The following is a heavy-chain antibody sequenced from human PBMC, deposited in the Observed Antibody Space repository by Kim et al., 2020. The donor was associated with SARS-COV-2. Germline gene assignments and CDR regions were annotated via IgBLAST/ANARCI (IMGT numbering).Heavy chain of an antibody. CDR2: R. V-gene: IGHV3-7*03. CDR3: TRDSGLRDVDY. D-gene: IGHD5-12*01. Sequence: RFYVDSVKGRFTVSRDNAKNLLYLQLNSLRAEDTAVFYCTRDSGLRDVDYWGQGTLVTVSS. J-gene: IGHJ4*02.